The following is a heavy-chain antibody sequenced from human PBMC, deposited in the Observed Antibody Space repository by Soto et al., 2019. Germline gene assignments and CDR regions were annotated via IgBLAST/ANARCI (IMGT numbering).Heavy chain of an antibody. J-gene: IGHJ6*02. CDR3: VRENYYYGMDV. V-gene: IGHV4-39*02. CDR1: GGSISSSSYY. Sequence: PSETLSLTCTVSGGSISSSSYYWGWIRQPPGKGLEWIGSIYYSGSTYYNPSLKSRVTISVDTSKNQFSLKLSSVTAEDTAVYYCVRENYYYGMDVWGQGTTVTVSS. CDR2: IYYSGST.